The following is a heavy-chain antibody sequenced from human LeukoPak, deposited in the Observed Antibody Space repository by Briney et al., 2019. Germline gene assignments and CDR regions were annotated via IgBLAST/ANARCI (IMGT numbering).Heavy chain of an antibody. CDR1: GGTFSSYA. J-gene: IGHJ6*02. Sequence: GASVKVSCKASGGTFSSYAISWVRQAPGQGLEWMGRIIPILGIAYYAQKFQGRVTITADKSTSTAYMELSSLRSEDTAVYYCAGIAVAGTGVSYYYYYYGMDVWGQGTTVTVSS. V-gene: IGHV1-69*04. CDR3: AGIAVAGTGVSYYYYYYGMDV. CDR2: IIPILGIA. D-gene: IGHD6-19*01.